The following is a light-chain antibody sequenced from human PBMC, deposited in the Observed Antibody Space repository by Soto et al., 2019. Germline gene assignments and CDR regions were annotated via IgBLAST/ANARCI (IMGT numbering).Light chain of an antibody. CDR1: QSISTY. J-gene: IGKJ4*01. Sequence: DIELTQSPSSLSASVGDRVTITCRASQSISTYLNWYQQKGGKAPKLLIHGASSLQSGVPLRFSATGSGTDFSLTIMSLQPEDFATYYCQQSYSTPLTFGGGTKVDIK. CDR3: QQSYSTPLT. V-gene: IGKV1-39*01. CDR2: GAS.